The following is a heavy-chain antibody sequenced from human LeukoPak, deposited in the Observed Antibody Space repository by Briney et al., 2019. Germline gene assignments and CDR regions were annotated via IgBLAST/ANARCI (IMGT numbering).Heavy chain of an antibody. CDR2: ISGSGGST. J-gene: IGHJ4*02. CDR3: AKDSGLSGAPTDY. D-gene: IGHD3-16*02. Sequence: GGSLRLSCAASGFTFSSYAMSWVRQAPRKGLEWVSAISGSGGSTYYADSVKDRFTISRDNSKNTLYLQMNSLRAEDTAVYYCAKDSGLSGAPTDYWGQGTLVTVSS. V-gene: IGHV3-23*01. CDR1: GFTFSSYA.